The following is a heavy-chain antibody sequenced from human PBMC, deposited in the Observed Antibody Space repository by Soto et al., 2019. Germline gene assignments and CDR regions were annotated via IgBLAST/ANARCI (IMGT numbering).Heavy chain of an antibody. V-gene: IGHV3-23*01. CDR2: ISGSGANT. J-gene: IGHJ4*02. CDR3: AKDLFGNYADYFDY. Sequence: EVQLLESGGGLVQPGGSLRLSCAASGFTFSTYAMSGLRQAPRKGLEWVSGISGSGANTYYGDSVKGRFTISRDNSTNTLYLQMNSLRAEDTAVYYFAKDLFGNYADYFDYWGQVTLVTVSS. CDR1: GFTFSTYA. D-gene: IGHD3-22*01.